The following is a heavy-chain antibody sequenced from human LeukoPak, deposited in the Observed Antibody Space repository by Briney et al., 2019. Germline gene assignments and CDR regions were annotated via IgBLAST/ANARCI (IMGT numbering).Heavy chain of an antibody. CDR1: GGTFSSYA. CDR3: ATRAPRGDYGDYVEAFDI. D-gene: IGHD4-17*01. V-gene: IGHV1-69*06. CDR2: IIPIFGTA. J-gene: IGHJ3*02. Sequence: GSSVKVSCKAPGGTFSSYAISWVRQPPGQGLEWMGGIIPIFGTANYAQKFQGRVTMTEDTSTDTAYMELSSLRSEDTAVYYCATRAPRGDYGDYVEAFDIWGQGTMVTVSS.